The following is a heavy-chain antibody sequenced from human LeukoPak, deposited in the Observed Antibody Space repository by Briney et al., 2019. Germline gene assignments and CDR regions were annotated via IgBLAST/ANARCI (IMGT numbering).Heavy chain of an antibody. V-gene: IGHV3-23*01. Sequence: GGSLRLSCAASGFIFTNYAMSWVRQAPGKGPEWVAAISGGGGSTSYADSVKGRFSISRDNAKNTLYLQMSSLRAEDTAVYYCARDRGPRTGFMVREAYDYWGQGTLVTVSS. CDR3: ARDRGPRTGFMVREAYDY. D-gene: IGHD3-10*01. CDR1: GFIFTNYA. CDR2: ISGGGGST. J-gene: IGHJ4*02.